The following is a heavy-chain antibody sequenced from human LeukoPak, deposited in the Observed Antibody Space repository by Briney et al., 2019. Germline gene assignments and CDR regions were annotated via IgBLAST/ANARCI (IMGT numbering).Heavy chain of an antibody. V-gene: IGHV4-59*01. CDR2: IYYSGST. J-gene: IGHJ4*02. CDR1: GGSISSYY. D-gene: IGHD6-6*01. Sequence: SETLSLTCTVSGGSISSYYWSWIRQPPGKGLEWIGYIYYSGSTNYNPSLKSRVTISVDTSKNQFSLKLSSVTAADTAVYYCARAWGSSYYFDYWGQGTLVTVSS. CDR3: ARAWGSSYYFDY.